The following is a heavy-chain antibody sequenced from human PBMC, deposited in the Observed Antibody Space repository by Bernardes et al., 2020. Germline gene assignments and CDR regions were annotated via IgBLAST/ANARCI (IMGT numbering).Heavy chain of an antibody. V-gene: IGHV4-61*01. CDR2: WSNRGTS. CDR1: GGFVSSVPYH. Sequence: SETLSLTCTVSGGFVSSVPYHWSWIRQAPGKGLEWIGQWSNRGTSDYNPFLQSRATISIDPSRNQFSLRLSSVTAADTAVYFCATFSEVLGGRGPWGQGILVTVSS. CDR3: ATFSEVLGGRGP. J-gene: IGHJ5*02. D-gene: IGHD3-10*01.